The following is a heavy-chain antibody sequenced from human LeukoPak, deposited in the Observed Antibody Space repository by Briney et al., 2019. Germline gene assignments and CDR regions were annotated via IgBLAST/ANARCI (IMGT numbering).Heavy chain of an antibody. CDR1: GGSFSGYY. V-gene: IGHV4-34*01. J-gene: IGHJ3*02. D-gene: IGHD6-19*01. CDR2: INHSGST. CDR3: ARWIAVALDAFDI. Sequence: SETLSLTCAVYGGSFSGYYWSWIRQPPGKGLEWIGEINHSGSTNCNPSLKSRVTISVDTSKNQFSLKLSSVTAADTAVYYCARWIAVALDAFDIWGQGTMVTVSS.